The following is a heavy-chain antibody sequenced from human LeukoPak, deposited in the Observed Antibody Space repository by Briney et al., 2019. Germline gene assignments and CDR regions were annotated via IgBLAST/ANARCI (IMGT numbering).Heavy chain of an antibody. CDR1: GGTFSSYA. Sequence: GASVKVSCKASGGTFSSYAISWVRQAPGQGLEWMGRVIPILGIANYAQKFQGRVTITADKSTSTAYMELSSLRSEDTAVYYCARAGGSYYYCYGMDVWGQGTTVTVSS. D-gene: IGHD1-26*01. CDR3: ARAGGSYYYCYGMDV. J-gene: IGHJ6*02. V-gene: IGHV1-69*04. CDR2: VIPILGIA.